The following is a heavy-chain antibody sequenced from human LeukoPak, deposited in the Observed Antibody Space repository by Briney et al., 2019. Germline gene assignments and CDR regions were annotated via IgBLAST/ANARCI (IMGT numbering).Heavy chain of an antibody. V-gene: IGHV1-2*02. CDR3: ARDRSLAYGWQDY. J-gene: IGHJ4*02. D-gene: IGHD6-19*01. Sequence: AASVKVSCKASGYTFTGYYMHWVRQAPGQGLEWMGWINPNSGGTNYAQKFQGRVTMTRDTSISTAYMELSRLRSDDTAVYYCARDRSLAYGWQDYWGQGTLVTVSS. CDR1: GYTFTGYY. CDR2: INPNSGGT.